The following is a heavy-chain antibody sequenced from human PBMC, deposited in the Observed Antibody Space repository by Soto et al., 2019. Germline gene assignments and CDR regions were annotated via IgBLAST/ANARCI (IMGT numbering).Heavy chain of an antibody. CDR2: IKQDGSEK. V-gene: IGHV3-7*01. J-gene: IGHJ4*02. Sequence: GGSLRLSCAASGFTFSSYWMSWVRQAPGKGLEWVANIKQDGSEKYYVDSVKGRFTISRDNAKNSLYLQMNSLRAEDTAVYYCARATDIVLMVYAMNLDYWGQGTLVTV. D-gene: IGHD2-8*01. CDR1: GFTFSSYW. CDR3: ARATDIVLMVYAMNLDY.